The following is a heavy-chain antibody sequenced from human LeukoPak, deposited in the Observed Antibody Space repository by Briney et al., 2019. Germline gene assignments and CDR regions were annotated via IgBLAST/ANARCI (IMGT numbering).Heavy chain of an antibody. Sequence: PGGSLRLSCAASGFTFSSYSMNWVRQAPGKGLEWVSYISSSSSTIYYADSVKGRFTISRDNAKNSLYLQMNSLRAEDTAVYYCARDQEQWLVVGYFDYWGQGTLVTVSS. CDR1: GFTFSSYS. D-gene: IGHD6-19*01. CDR2: ISSSSSTI. J-gene: IGHJ4*02. CDR3: ARDQEQWLVVGYFDY. V-gene: IGHV3-48*01.